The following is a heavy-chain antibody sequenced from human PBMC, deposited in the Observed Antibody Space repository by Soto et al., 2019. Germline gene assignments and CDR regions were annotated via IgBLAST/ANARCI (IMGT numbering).Heavy chain of an antibody. V-gene: IGHV3-74*01. CDR3: ARIGSGLYYFDY. D-gene: IGHD6-19*01. J-gene: IGHJ4*02. Sequence: EVQLVESGGGLVQPGGSLRLSCAASGFTFSSYWMHWVRQAPGKGLVWVSRINSDGRTTSYADSVKGRFTISRDNAKNTLYLEMNGLRAEVTGVYYCARIGSGLYYFDYWGQGTLVTVCS. CDR1: GFTFSSYW. CDR2: INSDGRTT.